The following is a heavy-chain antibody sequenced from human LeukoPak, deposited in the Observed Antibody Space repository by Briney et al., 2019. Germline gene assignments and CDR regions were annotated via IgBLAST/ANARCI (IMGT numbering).Heavy chain of an antibody. Sequence: GRSLRLSCTTSGFTFVGYGLRWVRQAPGKGLEWVGLIKSRAYGGTSEDAASVKGRFTISRDDSKNIAYLQMNSLKTEDTAVYYCTRDEVFWSGSIFDYWGQGTLVTVSS. J-gene: IGHJ4*02. D-gene: IGHD3-3*01. CDR1: GFTFVGYG. CDR3: TRDEVFWSGSIFDY. CDR2: IKSRAYGGTS. V-gene: IGHV3-49*04.